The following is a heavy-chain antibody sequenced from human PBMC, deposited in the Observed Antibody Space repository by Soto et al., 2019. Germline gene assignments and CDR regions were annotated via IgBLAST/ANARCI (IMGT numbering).Heavy chain of an antibody. J-gene: IGHJ4*02. Sequence: HVQLQESGPGLVKPSETLSLTCTVSGDFSSAHYWSWIRQPPGKGLEWLGYIFFTGNTKYNPSLRSRLYRSLVASRHQFAWTLPSVPTADTAGYYCAREGGGYRVDYWGQGTLVTVSS. CDR1: GDFSSAHY. V-gene: IGHV4-59*11. CDR2: IFFTGNT. CDR3: AREGGGYRVDY. D-gene: IGHD3-16*02.